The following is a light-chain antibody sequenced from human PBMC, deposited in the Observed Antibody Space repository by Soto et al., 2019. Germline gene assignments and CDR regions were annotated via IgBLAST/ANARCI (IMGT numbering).Light chain of an antibody. Sequence: EIVMTQSPATLSVSPGERATLSCRASQTVSSNLAWYQQKPGQAPRLLIYGTSIRATGIPDRFSGSGSGTDFTLTITRLEPEDFAVYYCQRFGTSPPWTFGQGTKVDNK. J-gene: IGKJ1*01. V-gene: IGKV3-20*01. CDR2: GTS. CDR3: QRFGTSPPWT. CDR1: QTVSSN.